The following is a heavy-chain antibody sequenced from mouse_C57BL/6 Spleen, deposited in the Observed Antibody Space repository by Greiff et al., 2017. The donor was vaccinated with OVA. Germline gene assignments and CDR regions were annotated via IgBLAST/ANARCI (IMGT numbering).Heavy chain of an antibody. J-gene: IGHJ1*03. CDR2: ISGGGGNT. Sequence: EVMLVESGGGLVKPGGSLKLSCAASGFTFSSYTMSWVRQTPEQRLEWVATISGGGGNTYYPDSVKGRFTISRDNAKNTLYLQMSSLRSEDTALYYCARLDYYGSSSLSYWYFDVWGTGTTVTVSS. V-gene: IGHV5-9*01. CDR1: GFTFSSYT. CDR3: ARLDYYGSSSLSYWYFDV. D-gene: IGHD1-1*01.